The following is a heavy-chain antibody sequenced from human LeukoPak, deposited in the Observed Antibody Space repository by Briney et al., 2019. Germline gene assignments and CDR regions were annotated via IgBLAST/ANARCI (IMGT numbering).Heavy chain of an antibody. D-gene: IGHD3-10*01. CDR3: ARRMRSYYDYMDV. Sequence: PSETLSLTCTVSGDSINTYYWSWIPQPPGKGLECIGNIYYRVTSDLNPSLKSRVTVSVGMSPSQISLKLSSVTAADTAVYYCARRMRSYYDYMDVWGKGTTVTISS. CDR2: IYYRVTS. J-gene: IGHJ6*03. CDR1: GDSINTYY. V-gene: IGHV4-59*01.